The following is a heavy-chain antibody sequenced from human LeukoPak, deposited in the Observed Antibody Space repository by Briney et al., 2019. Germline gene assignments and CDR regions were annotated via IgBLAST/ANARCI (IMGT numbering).Heavy chain of an antibody. D-gene: IGHD2-15*01. CDR3: ARGRYCSGGSCYSPFGY. Sequence: GGSLRLSCAASGFTFDDYAMHWVRHAPGKGLVWVSRINSDGSSTSYADSVKGRFTISRDNAKNTLYLQMNSLRAEDTAVYYCARGRYCSGGSCYSPFGYWGQGTLVTVSS. J-gene: IGHJ4*02. CDR1: GFTFDDYA. CDR2: INSDGSST. V-gene: IGHV3-74*01.